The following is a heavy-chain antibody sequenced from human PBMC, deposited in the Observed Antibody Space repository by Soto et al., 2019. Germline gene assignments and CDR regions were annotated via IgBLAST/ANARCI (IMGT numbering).Heavy chain of an antibody. J-gene: IGHJ6*03. CDR2: INPSGGST. D-gene: IGHD6-6*01. V-gene: IGHV1-46*03. CDR1: GYTFTSYY. CDR3: ARGSGAARNYYYYYMDV. Sequence: QVQLVQSGAEVKKPGASVKVSCKASGYTFTSYYMHWVRQAPGQGLEWMGIINPSGGSTSYAQKFQGRVTRTRDTSTSTVYMELSSLRSEDTAVYYCARGSGAARNYYYYYMDVWGKGTTVTVSS.